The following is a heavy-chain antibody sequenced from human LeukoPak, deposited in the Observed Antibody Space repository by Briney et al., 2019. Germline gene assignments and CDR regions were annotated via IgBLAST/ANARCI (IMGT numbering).Heavy chain of an antibody. J-gene: IGHJ4*02. V-gene: IGHV3-30*02. D-gene: IGHD3-22*01. CDR1: GFTFSSYG. CDR3: AKWSSVLHYYDSSLHFDY. CDR2: IRYDGSNK. Sequence: QSGGSLRLSCAASGFTFSSYGMHWVRQAPGKGLEWVAFIRYDGSNKYYADSVKGRFTISRDNSKSTLYLQMNSLRAEDTAVYYCAKWSSVLHYYDSSLHFDYWGQGTLVTVSS.